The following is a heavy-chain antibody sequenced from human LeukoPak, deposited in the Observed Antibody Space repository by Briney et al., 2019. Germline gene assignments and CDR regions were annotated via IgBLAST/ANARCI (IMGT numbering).Heavy chain of an antibody. CDR2: INPNSGGT. D-gene: IGHD4-17*01. CDR3: ARGDYAEYFQH. J-gene: IGHJ1*01. Sequence: ASVTVSCKASGYTFTDYLINWVRQAPEQGLEWMGWINPNSGGTYYAQKFQGRVTMTRDTSISTTYMELSRLTSDDTAVYYCARGDYAEYFQHWGQGTLATVSS. CDR1: GYTFTDYL. V-gene: IGHV1-2*02.